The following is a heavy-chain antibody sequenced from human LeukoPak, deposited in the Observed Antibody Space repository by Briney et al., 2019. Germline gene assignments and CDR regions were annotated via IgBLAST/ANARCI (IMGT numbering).Heavy chain of an antibody. Sequence: GGSLRLSCAASGFTVSSNYMSWVRQAPGKGLEWVSVIYSGGNTYYADSVKGRFTISRDNSKNTLYLQMNSLRAEDTAVYYCARDRASSWYYFDYWGQGTLVTVSS. CDR3: ARDRASSWYYFDY. CDR2: IYSGGNT. V-gene: IGHV3-66*01. J-gene: IGHJ4*02. CDR1: GFTVSSNY. D-gene: IGHD6-13*01.